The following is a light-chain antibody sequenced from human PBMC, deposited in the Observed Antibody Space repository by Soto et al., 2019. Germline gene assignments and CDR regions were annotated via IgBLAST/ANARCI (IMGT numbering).Light chain of an antibody. CDR1: SSDVGAYIY. CDR2: EVS. V-gene: IGLV2-14*01. CDR3: SSYTSSNTLYV. J-gene: IGLJ1*01. Sequence: QSVLTQPASVSGSPGQSITISCTGTSSDVGAYIYVSWYQQHPGKAPKLMIYEVSNRPSGVSNRFSGSKSGNTASLTISGLQAEDEADYYCSSYTSSNTLYVFGTGTNLTVL.